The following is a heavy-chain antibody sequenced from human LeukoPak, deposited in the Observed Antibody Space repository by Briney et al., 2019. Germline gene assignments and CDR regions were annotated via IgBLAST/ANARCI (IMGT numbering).Heavy chain of an antibody. J-gene: IGHJ4*02. CDR1: GGTFSSYA. D-gene: IGHD3-22*01. V-gene: IGHV1-69*04. Sequence: PVKVSCKASGGTFSSYAISWVRQAPGQGLEWMGRIIPILGIANYAQKFQGRVTITADKSTSTAYMELSSLRSEDTAVYYCARDAHYYDSSGYPDYWGQGTLVTVSS. CDR3: ARDAHYYDSSGYPDY. CDR2: IIPILGIA.